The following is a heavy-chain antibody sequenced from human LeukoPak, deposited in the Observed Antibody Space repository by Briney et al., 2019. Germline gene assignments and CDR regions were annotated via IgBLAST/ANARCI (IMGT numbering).Heavy chain of an antibody. J-gene: IGHJ4*02. CDR3: ARPYYGSADY. D-gene: IGHD3-10*01. CDR1: GFAFSTYW. CDR2: INEDGLAT. Sequence: GGSLRLSCVASGFAFSTYWMSWVGKAPGKGLEWVANINEDGLATYYVDSVMGRFTISRDNAKNSLYLQMNSLRAEDTAVYYCARPYYGSADYWGQGTLVTVSS. V-gene: IGHV3-7*03.